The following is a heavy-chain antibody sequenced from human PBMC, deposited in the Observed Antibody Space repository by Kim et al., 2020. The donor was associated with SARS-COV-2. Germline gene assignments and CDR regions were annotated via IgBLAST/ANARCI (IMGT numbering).Heavy chain of an antibody. D-gene: IGHD2-21*02. CDR1: GFTFSSYA. Sequence: GGSLRLSCAAYGFTFSSYAMRWVRQAPGKGLEWVSAIRGSGGSTNYADSVKGRFTISRDNSKNTLYLQMDSLRAEDTAVYYCAKAPPVTAHYYYSYYGLDVWGQGTTVTVSS. V-gene: IGHV3-23*01. CDR2: IRGSGGST. CDR3: AKAPPVTAHYYYSYYGLDV. J-gene: IGHJ6*02.